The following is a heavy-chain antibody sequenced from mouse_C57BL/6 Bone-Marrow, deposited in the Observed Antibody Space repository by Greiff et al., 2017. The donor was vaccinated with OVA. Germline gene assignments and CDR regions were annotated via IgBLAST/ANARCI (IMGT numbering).Heavy chain of an antibody. CDR1: GFTFSSYG. J-gene: IGHJ1*03. CDR2: ISSGGSYT. Sequence: EVMLVESGGDLVKPGGSLKLSCAASGFTFSSYGMSWVRQTPDKRLEWVATISSGGSYTYYPDSVKGRFTISRDNAKNTLYLQMSSLKSEDTAMYYCARHRIYYGPWYFDVWGTGTTVTVSS. V-gene: IGHV5-6*02. CDR3: ARHRIYYGPWYFDV. D-gene: IGHD2-1*01.